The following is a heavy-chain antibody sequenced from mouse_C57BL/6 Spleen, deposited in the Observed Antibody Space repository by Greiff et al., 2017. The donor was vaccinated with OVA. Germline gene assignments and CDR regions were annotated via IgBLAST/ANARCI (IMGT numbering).Heavy chain of an antibody. Sequence: EVKVVESGEGLVKPGGSLKLSCAASGFTFSSYAMSWVRQTPEKRLEWVAYISSGGDYIYYADTVKGRFTISRDNARNTLYLQMSSLKSEDTAMYYCTRGGYYYGSTYAMDYWGQGTSVTVSS. V-gene: IGHV5-9-1*02. D-gene: IGHD1-1*01. J-gene: IGHJ4*01. CDR1: GFTFSSYA. CDR3: TRGGYYYGSTYAMDY. CDR2: ISSGGDYI.